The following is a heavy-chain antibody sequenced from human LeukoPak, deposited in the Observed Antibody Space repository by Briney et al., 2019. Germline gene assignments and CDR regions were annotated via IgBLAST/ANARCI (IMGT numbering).Heavy chain of an antibody. CDR2: IGTAGDT. D-gene: IGHD6-6*01. V-gene: IGHV3-13*01. Sequence: PGGSLRLSCAASGFTFSSYDMHWVRQATGKGLEWVSAIGTAGDTYYPGSVKGRFTISRENAKNSLYLQMNSLRAGDTAVDYCARGRFEYSSSTLTYYFDYWGQGTLVTVSS. CDR1: GFTFSSYD. J-gene: IGHJ4*02. CDR3: ARGRFEYSSSTLTYYFDY.